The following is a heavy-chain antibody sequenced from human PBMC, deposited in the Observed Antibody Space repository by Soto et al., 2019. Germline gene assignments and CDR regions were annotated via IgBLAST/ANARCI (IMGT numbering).Heavy chain of an antibody. Sequence: GGSLRLSCAASGFTFSDHYMDWVRQASGKGLEWVGRIRKKANSYTTEYAASVKGRFTISRDDSKNSLYLQMNSLKIEDTALYYCVRAGTGYQLDYWGQGTLVTVSS. D-gene: IGHD3-9*01. CDR3: VRAGTGYQLDY. CDR2: IRKKANSYTT. J-gene: IGHJ4*02. CDR1: GFTFSDHY. V-gene: IGHV3-72*01.